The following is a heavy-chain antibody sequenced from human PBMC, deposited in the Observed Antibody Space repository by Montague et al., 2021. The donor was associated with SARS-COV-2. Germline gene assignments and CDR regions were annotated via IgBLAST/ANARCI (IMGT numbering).Heavy chain of an antibody. V-gene: IGHV6-1*01. CDR2: TYYRSKWYN. J-gene: IGHJ3*02. CDR1: GDSVSSNSAA. Sequence: CAISGDSVSSNSAAWNWIRQSPSRGLEWLGRTYYRSKWYNDYAVSVKSRITINPDTSKNQFSLQLNSVTPEDTAVYYCARDGDAAMAYAFDIWGQGTLVTVAS. D-gene: IGHD5-18*01. CDR3: ARDGDAAMAYAFDI.